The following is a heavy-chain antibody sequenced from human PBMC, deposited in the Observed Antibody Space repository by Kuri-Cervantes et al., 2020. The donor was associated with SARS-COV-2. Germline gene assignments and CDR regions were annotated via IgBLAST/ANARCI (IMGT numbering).Heavy chain of an antibody. CDR1: GFTFSGYS. V-gene: IGHV3-21*01. CDR3: ARGEPGPLQH. CDR2: ISSSSSHI. J-gene: IGHJ1*01. Sequence: GGSLRLSCAASGFTFSGYSMSWVRQAPGKGLEWVSSISSSSSHIYYSDSVKGRFTISRDNAKNSLYLQMNSLRAEDTAVYYCARGEPGPLQHWGQGTLVTVSS. D-gene: IGHD1-14*01.